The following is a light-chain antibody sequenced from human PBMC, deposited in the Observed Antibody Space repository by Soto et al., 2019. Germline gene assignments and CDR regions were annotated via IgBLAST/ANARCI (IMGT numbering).Light chain of an antibody. Sequence: DIVMTQSPLSLPVTLGQPASISCRSSQSLVHSDGNTYLNWFLQRPGQSPRRLIYRVSNRDSGVPDRFSGSGSGTDFTLKISRVEAEDVGVYYCMQGTYRRTFGQGTKVEIK. J-gene: IGKJ1*01. CDR3: MQGTYRRT. CDR1: QSLVHSDGNTY. V-gene: IGKV2-30*02. CDR2: RVS.